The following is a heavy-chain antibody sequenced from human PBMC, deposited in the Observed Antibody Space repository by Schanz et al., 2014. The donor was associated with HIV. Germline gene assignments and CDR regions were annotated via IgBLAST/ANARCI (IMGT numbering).Heavy chain of an antibody. CDR3: ARDPEGIAAAGSDY. CDR1: GYTFTSYG. Sequence: QVQLVQSGAEVKKPGASVKVSCKASGYTFTSYGISWVRQAPGQGLEWMAWISAYNGNTNYAPKFQGRVTMTRDTSTTTVYMELRSLRSDDRAVYYCARDPEGIAAAGSDYWGQGTLVTVSS. CDR2: ISAYNGNT. V-gene: IGHV1-18*01. D-gene: IGHD6-13*01. J-gene: IGHJ4*02.